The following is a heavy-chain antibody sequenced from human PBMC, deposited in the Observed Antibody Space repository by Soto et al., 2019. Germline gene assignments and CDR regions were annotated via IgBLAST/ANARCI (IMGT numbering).Heavy chain of an antibody. Sequence: GWSLRLSCASSVFTSINYGMHWVRQAPGKGLEWVAVISYDGSNKYYADSVKGRFTISRDNSKNTVYLQMNSLRAEDTAVYYCAKGIGPYDSSGPVDYWGQGTLVTVSS. CDR1: VFTSINYG. D-gene: IGHD3-22*01. CDR2: ISYDGSNK. CDR3: AKGIGPYDSSGPVDY. J-gene: IGHJ4*02. V-gene: IGHV3-30*18.